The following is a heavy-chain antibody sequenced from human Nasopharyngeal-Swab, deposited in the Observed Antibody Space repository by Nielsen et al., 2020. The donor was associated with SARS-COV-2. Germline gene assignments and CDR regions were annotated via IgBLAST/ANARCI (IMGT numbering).Heavy chain of an antibody. CDR3: ARLTADVLRFFRPYYFDY. CDR2: IYYSGST. J-gene: IGHJ4*02. CDR1: GCSISSSSYY. V-gene: IGHV4-39*01. D-gene: IGHD3-3*01. Sequence: SETRSLTGTVSGCSISSSSYYGGWIRQPPGKGLEWIGSIYYSGSTYYNPSLKSRVTISVDTSKNQFSLKLRSVTAADTAVYYCARLTADVLRFFRPYYFDYWGQGTLVTVSS.